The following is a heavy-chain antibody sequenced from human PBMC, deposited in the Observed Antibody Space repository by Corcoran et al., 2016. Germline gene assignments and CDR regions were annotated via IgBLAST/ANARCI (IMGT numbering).Heavy chain of an antibody. D-gene: IGHD6-19*01. CDR3: ARGSSGWYKQDY. V-gene: IGHV1-3*01. Sequence: QVQLVQSGAEVKKPGASVKVSCKASGYTFTNYAMHWVRQAPGQRLEWMGWINAGNGNTKYSRRFQGRVTITRDTSASTAYIELTSLRSEDTAVYFCARGSSGWYKQDYWGQGTLVTVSS. J-gene: IGHJ4*02. CDR1: GYTFTNYA. CDR2: INAGNGNT.